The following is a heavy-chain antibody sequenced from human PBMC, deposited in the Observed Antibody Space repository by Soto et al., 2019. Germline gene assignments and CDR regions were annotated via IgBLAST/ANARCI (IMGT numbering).Heavy chain of an antibody. CDR1: GYTFTSYG. D-gene: IGHD2-2*02. CDR2: ISAYNGNT. V-gene: IGHV1-18*04. J-gene: IGHJ3*02. Sequence: ASVKVSCKASGYTFTSYGISWVRQAPGQGLGWMGWISAYNGNTNYAQKLQGRVTMTTDTSTSTAYMELRSLRSDDTAVYYCATYIVVVPAAIVDHDAFDIWGQGTMVTVSS. CDR3: ATYIVVVPAAIVDHDAFDI.